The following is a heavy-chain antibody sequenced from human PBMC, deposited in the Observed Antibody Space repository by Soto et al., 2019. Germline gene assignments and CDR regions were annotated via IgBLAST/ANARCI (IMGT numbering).Heavy chain of an antibody. CDR1: GYKFIDNY. CDR3: ARRARLEFSPRYYFDY. J-gene: IGHJ4*02. D-gene: IGHD1-1*01. Sequence: ASVKVSCKASGYKFIDNYINWVRQAPGQGPEWMGIINPNGGYKRYAQKFQGRVTMTRDTSTSTVYMELSSLRSDDTAMYYCARRARLEFSPRYYFDYWGQGTPVTVSS. CDR2: INPNGGYK. V-gene: IGHV1-46*01.